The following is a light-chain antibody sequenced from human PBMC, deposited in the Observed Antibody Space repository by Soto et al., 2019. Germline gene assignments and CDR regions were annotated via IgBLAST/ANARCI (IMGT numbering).Light chain of an antibody. CDR3: QQRNDWPIT. Sequence: EIVLTQSPATLSLSPRERATLSCRASQSIYTYSAWYQQKPGQAPRLLIYDASNRATGIPARFSGSGSGTDFTLTISSLEPEEFAVYYCQQRNDWPITFGQGTRLEIK. J-gene: IGKJ5*01. CDR1: QSIYTY. CDR2: DAS. V-gene: IGKV3-11*01.